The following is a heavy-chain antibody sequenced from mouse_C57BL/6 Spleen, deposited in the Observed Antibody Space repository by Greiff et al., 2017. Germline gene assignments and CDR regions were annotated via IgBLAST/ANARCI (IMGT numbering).Heavy chain of an antibody. Sequence: VQLKQSGAELVRPGSSVKMSCKTSGYTFTSYGINWVKQRPGQGLEWIGYIYIGNGYTEYNEKFKGKATLPSDTSSSTAYMQLSSLTSEDSAIYFCARSGYYYGSSYGLDYWGQGTTLTVSS. CDR2: IYIGNGYT. D-gene: IGHD1-1*01. CDR1: GYTFTSYG. V-gene: IGHV1-58*01. CDR3: ARSGYYYGSSYGLDY. J-gene: IGHJ2*01.